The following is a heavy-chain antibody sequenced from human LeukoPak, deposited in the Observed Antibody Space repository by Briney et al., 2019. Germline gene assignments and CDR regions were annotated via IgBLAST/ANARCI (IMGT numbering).Heavy chain of an antibody. Sequence: SETLSLTCTVSGGSISSSSYYWGWIRQPPGKGLEWIGSIYYSGSTYYNPPLKSRVTISVDTSKNQFSLKLNSVTAADTAVYYCARWHDSSGYYYPDAFDIWGQGTMVTVSS. CDR3: ARWHDSSGYYYPDAFDI. V-gene: IGHV4-39*01. D-gene: IGHD3-22*01. J-gene: IGHJ3*02. CDR2: IYYSGST. CDR1: GGSISSSSYY.